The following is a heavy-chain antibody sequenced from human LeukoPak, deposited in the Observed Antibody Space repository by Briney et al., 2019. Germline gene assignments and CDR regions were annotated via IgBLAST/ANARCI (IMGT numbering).Heavy chain of an antibody. CDR2: ISRNSGYI. D-gene: IGHD7-27*01. Sequence: ETLSLTCTVSGGSISSNSYYWGWIRQPPGKGLEWVSSISRNSGYIYYTDSMKGRLTISRDNANNSLYLQMNNLRAEDTAMYYCARGRRTGDRGYYFDYWGQGTLVTVSS. CDR3: ARGRRTGDRGYYFDY. V-gene: IGHV3-21*01. CDR1: GGSISSNS. J-gene: IGHJ4*02.